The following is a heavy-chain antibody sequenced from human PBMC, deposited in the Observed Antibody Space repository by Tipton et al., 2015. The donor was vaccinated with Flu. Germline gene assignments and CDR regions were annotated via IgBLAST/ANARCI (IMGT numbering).Heavy chain of an antibody. CDR3: ARRLVLADAFDI. CDR1: GGSISSSSYY. V-gene: IGHV4-39*01. CDR2: IYYSGST. Sequence: TLSLTCTVSGGSISSSSYYWGWIRQPPGKGLEWIGGIYYSGSTYYNPSLKSRVTISVDTSKNQFSLKLSSVTAADTAVYYCARRLVLADAFDIWGQGTMVTVSS. J-gene: IGHJ3*02.